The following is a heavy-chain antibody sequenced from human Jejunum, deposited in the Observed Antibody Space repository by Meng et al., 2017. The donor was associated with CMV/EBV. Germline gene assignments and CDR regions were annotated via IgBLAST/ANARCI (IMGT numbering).Heavy chain of an antibody. Sequence: QVQLQESGPGLVKPSETLSLICTVSGGSINNYYWNWIRQSAGKGLEWIGRIYTSGSTNYNPSLQSRVTMSVDTSKNQFSLKLTSVTAADTAVYYCARGYSSDWYDYWGQGALVTASS. CDR1: GGSINNYY. J-gene: IGHJ4*02. CDR3: ARGYSSDWYDY. CDR2: IYTSGST. D-gene: IGHD6-19*01. V-gene: IGHV4-4*07.